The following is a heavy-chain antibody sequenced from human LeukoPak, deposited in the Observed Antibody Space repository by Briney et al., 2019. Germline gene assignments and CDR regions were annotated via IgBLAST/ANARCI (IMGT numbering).Heavy chain of an antibody. V-gene: IGHV3-74*01. Sequence: PGGSLRLSCAASGFTFRSFWMHWVRQDPGKGLVWVSFMNGDGSSTNYADSVKGRFTISRDNAKNTLSLQMNSLRAEDTAVYYCARDHVRYCSSTSCYDGWFDPWGQGTLVTVSS. CDR3: ARDHVRYCSSTSCYDGWFDP. CDR2: MNGDGSST. D-gene: IGHD2-2*01. J-gene: IGHJ5*02. CDR1: GFTFRSFW.